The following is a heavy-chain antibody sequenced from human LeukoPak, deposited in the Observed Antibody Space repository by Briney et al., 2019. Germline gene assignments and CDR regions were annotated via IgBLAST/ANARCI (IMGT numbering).Heavy chain of an antibody. J-gene: IGHJ4*02. CDR2: ISGVGGNT. V-gene: IGHV3-23*01. D-gene: IGHD6-13*01. CDR1: GFTFSSNG. CDR3: AKLRTKYSSSPEDY. Sequence: GSLRLSCAASGFTFSSNGMSWVRQAPGRGLEWVSVISGVGGNTYYADSVKGRFTISRDNSKNTLYLHMNSLRAEDTAVFYCAKLRTKYSSSPEDYWGQGTLVTVSS.